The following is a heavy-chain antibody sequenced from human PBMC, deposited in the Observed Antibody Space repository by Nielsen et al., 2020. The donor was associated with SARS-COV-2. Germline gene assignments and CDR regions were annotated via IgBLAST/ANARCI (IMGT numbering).Heavy chain of an antibody. D-gene: IGHD6-19*01. Sequence: GESLKISCVVSGFTISTYAMSWVRQAPGKGLEWVSAISASTYYADSVKGRFTISGDNSKNTLYLQMNSLRAEDTAVYYCAKRSGYTSGWYGDYWGQGTLVTVSS. CDR1: GFTISTYA. V-gene: IGHV3-23*01. J-gene: IGHJ4*02. CDR3: AKRSGYTSGWYGDY. CDR2: ISAST.